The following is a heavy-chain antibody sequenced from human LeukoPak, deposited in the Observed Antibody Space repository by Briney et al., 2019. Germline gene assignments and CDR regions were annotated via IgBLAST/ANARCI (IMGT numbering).Heavy chain of an antibody. D-gene: IGHD2-15*01. Sequence: GGSLRLSCAASGFTFEASAMSWVRQAPGKGLEWVAVITGGGESTYYADSVKGRFTISRDNSKNTLYLQMNSLRAEDTAVYYCAKDKDSTNWYFDYWGQGTLVTVSS. CDR2: ITGGGEST. J-gene: IGHJ4*02. V-gene: IGHV3-23*01. CDR3: AKDKDSTNWYFDY. CDR1: GFTFEASA.